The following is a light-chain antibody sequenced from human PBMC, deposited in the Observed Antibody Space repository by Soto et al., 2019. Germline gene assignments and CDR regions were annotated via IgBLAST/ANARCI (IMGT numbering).Light chain of an antibody. V-gene: IGKV2-28*01. CDR3: MQALQVPHT. Sequence: DIVMTQSPLSLPVTPGESASISCRSDQSLLYSIGYNYLDWYLQKPGQSPQLLIYLGSNRASGVPDRFSGSGSGTDFTLKISRVEAEDVGVYYCMQALQVPHTFGQGTKLEIK. CDR2: LGS. CDR1: QSLLYSIGYNY. J-gene: IGKJ2*01.